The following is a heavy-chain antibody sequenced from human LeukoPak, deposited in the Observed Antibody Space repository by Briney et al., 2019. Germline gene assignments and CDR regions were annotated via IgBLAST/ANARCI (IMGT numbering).Heavy chain of an antibody. Sequence: SVKVSCKASGGTFSSYAISWVRQAPGQGLEWMGGIIPIFGTANYAQKFQGRVTITADESTSTAYMELSSLRSEDTAVYYCARDRGPQTTPNYYYGMDVWGQGTTVTVSS. CDR3: ARDRGPQTTPNYYYGMDV. D-gene: IGHD4-17*01. V-gene: IGHV1-69*13. J-gene: IGHJ6*02. CDR2: IIPIFGTA. CDR1: GGTFSSYA.